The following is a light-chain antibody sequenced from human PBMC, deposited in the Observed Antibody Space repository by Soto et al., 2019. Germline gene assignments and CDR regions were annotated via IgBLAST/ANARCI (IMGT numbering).Light chain of an antibody. Sequence: EIVLTQSPAPLSFSPGGRATLSCRASQSVSSYLAWYQQKPGQAPRLLIYDASNRATGIPARFSGSGSGTDFTLTISSLEPEDFAVYYCQQRSNWLRTFGPGTKVD. V-gene: IGKV3-11*01. CDR3: QQRSNWLRT. CDR1: QSVSSY. CDR2: DAS. J-gene: IGKJ3*01.